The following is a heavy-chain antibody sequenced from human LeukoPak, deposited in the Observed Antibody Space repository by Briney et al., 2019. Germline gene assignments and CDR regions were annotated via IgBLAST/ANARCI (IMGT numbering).Heavy chain of an antibody. D-gene: IGHD6-6*01. CDR2: IYHTGNT. V-gene: IGHV4-4*02. CDR1: GGSISSSYW. Sequence: SGTLSLTCAVSGGSISSSYWWSWVRQLPGKGLEWIGEIYHTGNTNYNPSLKSRVTISVDKSKNQFSLKLSSVTAADTAVYYCARGPSSSHFDYWGQGTLVTVSS. CDR3: ARGPSSSHFDY. J-gene: IGHJ4*02.